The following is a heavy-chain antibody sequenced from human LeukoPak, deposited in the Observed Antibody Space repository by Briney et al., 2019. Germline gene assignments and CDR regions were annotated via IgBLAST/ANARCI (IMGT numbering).Heavy chain of an antibody. CDR3: ARGLDYYQDYGSGSYYWFDP. J-gene: IGHJ5*02. Sequence: ASVKVSCKASGYTFTSYGISWVRQAPGQGLEWMGWISAYNGNTNYAQKLQGRVTMTTDISTSTAYMELRSLRSDDTAVYYCARGLDYYQDYGSGSYYWFDPWGQGTLVTVSS. CDR2: ISAYNGNT. V-gene: IGHV1-18*04. CDR1: GYTFTSYG. D-gene: IGHD3-10*01.